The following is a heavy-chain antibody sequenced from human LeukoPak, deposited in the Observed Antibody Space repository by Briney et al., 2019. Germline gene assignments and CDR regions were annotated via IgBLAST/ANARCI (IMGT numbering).Heavy chain of an antibody. CDR2: MYSGGST. V-gene: IGHV3-66*04. Sequence: PGGSLRLSCAASGLTVSSNYMGWVRQAPGKGLEWVSVMYSGGSTYYADSVKGRFTISRDNSKNTLYLQMNSLRVEDTAMYYCARHESDNPDLFDYWGQGTLVTVSS. D-gene: IGHD1-14*01. J-gene: IGHJ4*02. CDR3: ARHESDNPDLFDY. CDR1: GLTVSSNY.